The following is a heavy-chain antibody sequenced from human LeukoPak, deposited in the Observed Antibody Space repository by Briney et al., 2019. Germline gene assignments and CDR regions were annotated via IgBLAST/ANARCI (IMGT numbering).Heavy chain of an antibody. D-gene: IGHD2-2*01. V-gene: IGHV1-2*04. CDR3: ARDIVVVPAEAPYYYYMDV. CDR1: GYTFTGYY. CDR2: INPNSGGT. J-gene: IGHJ6*03. Sequence: ASVKVSCKASGYTFTGYYMHWVRQAPGQGLEWMGWINPNSGGTNYAQKFQGWVTMTRDTSISTAYMELSRLRSDDTAVYYCARDIVVVPAEAPYYYYMDVWGKGTTVTVSS.